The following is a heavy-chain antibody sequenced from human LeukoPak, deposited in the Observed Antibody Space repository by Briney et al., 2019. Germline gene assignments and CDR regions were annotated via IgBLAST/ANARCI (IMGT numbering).Heavy chain of an antibody. D-gene: IGHD1-7*01. Sequence: ASVKVSCKASGYTFTGYYIHWVRQAPGQGLEWMGWINPNSGVTNYAQKFQGRVTMTRDTSISTAHMELSRLRSDDTALYYCARDSHDWNYSAFDPWGQGTLVTVSS. CDR3: ARDSHDWNYSAFDP. J-gene: IGHJ5*02. V-gene: IGHV1-2*02. CDR2: INPNSGVT. CDR1: GYTFTGYY.